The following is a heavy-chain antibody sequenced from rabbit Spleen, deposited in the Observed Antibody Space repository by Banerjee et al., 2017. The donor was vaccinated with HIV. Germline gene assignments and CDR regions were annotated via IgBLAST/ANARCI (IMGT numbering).Heavy chain of an antibody. CDR1: GFSFSSNYY. CDR3: ARDAGTSFSTYGMDL. CDR2: IYAGSSGST. V-gene: IGHV1S45*01. D-gene: IGHD8-1*01. J-gene: IGHJ6*01. Sequence: QEQLEESGGDLVKPEGSLTLTCTASGFSFSSNYYMCWVRQAPGKGLEWIACIYAGSSGSTYSATWAKGRFTISKTSSTTVTLQMTSLTAADTATYFCARDAGTSFSTYGMDLWGPGTLVTVS.